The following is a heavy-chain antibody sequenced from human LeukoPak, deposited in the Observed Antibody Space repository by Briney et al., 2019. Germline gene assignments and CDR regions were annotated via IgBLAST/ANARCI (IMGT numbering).Heavy chain of an antibody. Sequence: GGSLRLSCAASGFTFSDYYMSWIRQAPGKGLEWVSYISSSGSTIYYADSVKGRFTISRDNAKNSLYLQMNSLRAEDTAVYYCARGGLAGSSSYYYFDYWGQGTLVTVSS. CDR3: ARGGLAGSSSYYYFDY. D-gene: IGHD6-13*01. CDR1: GFTFSDYY. CDR2: ISSSGSTI. J-gene: IGHJ4*02. V-gene: IGHV3-11*01.